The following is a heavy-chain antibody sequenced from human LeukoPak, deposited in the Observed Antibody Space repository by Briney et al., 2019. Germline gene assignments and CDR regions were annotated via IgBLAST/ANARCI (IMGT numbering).Heavy chain of an antibody. J-gene: IGHJ4*02. D-gene: IGHD4-17*01. CDR1: GFTFSSYG. CDR2: ISYDGSNK. Sequence: SGGSLRLSCAASGFTFSSYGMHWVRQAPGKGLEWVAGISYDGSNKYYTDSVKGRFTISRDNSKNTLYLQMNSLRAEDTAVYYCAKELTTLTHFDYWGQGTLVTVSS. V-gene: IGHV3-30*18. CDR3: AKELTTLTHFDY.